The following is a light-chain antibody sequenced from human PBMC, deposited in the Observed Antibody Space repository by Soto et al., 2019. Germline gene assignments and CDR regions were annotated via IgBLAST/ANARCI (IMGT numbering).Light chain of an antibody. CDR2: AAS. Sequence: IQLTQSPSSLSASVGDRVTITCRASQGISSYLAWYQQKPGKAPKLLIYAASTLQSGGPSRFSGSGSGTDFTLTISSLQPEDFATYYCQQLHSYPLTFGGGPKVEIK. CDR3: QQLHSYPLT. J-gene: IGKJ4*01. CDR1: QGISSY. V-gene: IGKV1-9*01.